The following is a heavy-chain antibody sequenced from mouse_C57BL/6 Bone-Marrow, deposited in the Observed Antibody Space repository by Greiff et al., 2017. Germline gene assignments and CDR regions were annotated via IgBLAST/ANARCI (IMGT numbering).Heavy chain of an antibody. V-gene: IGHV1-4*01. Sequence: QVQLQQSGAELARPGASVKMSCKASGYTFTSYTMHWVKQRPGQGLEWIGYINPSSGYTKYNQKFKDKATLTADKSSSTAYMQLSSLTSQNSAVYYCARDSGYPRSAIDYWGQGTSVTVSS. CDR1: GYTFTSYT. CDR2: INPSSGYT. CDR3: ARDSGYPRSAIDY. D-gene: IGHD3-2*02. J-gene: IGHJ4*01.